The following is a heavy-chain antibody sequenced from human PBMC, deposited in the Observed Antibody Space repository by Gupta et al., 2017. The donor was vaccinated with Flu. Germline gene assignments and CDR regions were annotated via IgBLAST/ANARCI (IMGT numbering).Heavy chain of an antibody. V-gene: IGHV4-39*01. CDR2: VYYGGST. CDR3: ARRAAKGSTSSGKWFDP. J-gene: IGHJ5*02. CDR1: GGSSLGSGYF. D-gene: IGHD6-6*01. Sequence: QLQLQESGPGLLKPSETQSLTCTVSGGSSLGSGYFWGWIRQPPGKRLGWIGAVYYGGSTYYNPSLKSRVTMSIARTKNQFSLKLNSVTAADTAMYYCARRAAKGSTSSGKWFDPWGQGTLVTVSS.